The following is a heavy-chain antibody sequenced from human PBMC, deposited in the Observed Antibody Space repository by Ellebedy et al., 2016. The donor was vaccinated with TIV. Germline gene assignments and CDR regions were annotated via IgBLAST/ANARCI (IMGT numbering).Heavy chain of an antibody. J-gene: IGHJ4*02. D-gene: IGHD3-10*01. V-gene: IGHV1-46*01. CDR1: GYRFTTFY. CDR2: IDPSVGTT. Sequence: ASVKVSCKASGYRFTTFYMHWMRHPPGQGPDWIGVIDPSVGTTTYAQKFQERVAMTRDMSTSTVHMELSSLRSEDTAIYYCATYGSGTYASFDYWGQGPLVTVSS. CDR3: ATYGSGTYASFDY.